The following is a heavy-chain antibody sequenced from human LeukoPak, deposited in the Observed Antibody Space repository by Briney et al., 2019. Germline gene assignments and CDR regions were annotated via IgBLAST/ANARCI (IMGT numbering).Heavy chain of an antibody. CDR3: ARDRYRSSTSCLNWSDP. J-gene: IGHJ5*02. V-gene: IGHV1-69*01. CDR2: IIPIFGTA. D-gene: IGHD2-2*01. Sequence: ASVKVSCKASAGTFSSYAISWVRQAPGQGLEWMGGIIPIFGTANYAQKFQGRVTITADESTSTAYMELSSLRSEDTAVYYCARDRYRSSTSCLNWSDPCGQGTLVTVSS. CDR1: AGTFSSYA.